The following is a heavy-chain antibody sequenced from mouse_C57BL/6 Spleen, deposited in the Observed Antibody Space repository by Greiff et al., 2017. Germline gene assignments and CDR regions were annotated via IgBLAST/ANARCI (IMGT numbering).Heavy chain of an antibody. CDR1: GYTFTSYW. CDR3: AREVSNYVENY. V-gene: IGHV1-53*01. Sequence: QVQLQQPGTELVKPGASVKLSCKASGYTFTSYWMHWVKQRPGQGLEWIGNINPSNGDTNYNGKFKGKATLTADKSSSTAYMQLSSLTSEDAAVYFCAREVSNYVENYWGQGTTLTVSS. CDR2: INPSNGDT. D-gene: IGHD2-5*01. J-gene: IGHJ2*01.